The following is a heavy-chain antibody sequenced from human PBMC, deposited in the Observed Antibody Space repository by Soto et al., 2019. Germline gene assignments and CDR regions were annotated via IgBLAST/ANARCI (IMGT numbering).Heavy chain of an antibody. Sequence: QVQVVQSGDEVKKPGASVKVSCKASGYTFTNYGFSWVRQAPGQGLEWMGWISGYNGNTKYAEKFQGRVTMTTDTSTSTAHMELRSLRSDDTAVYYCAREGQAPYSSYGMDVWGQGTAVTVSS. CDR3: AREGQAPYSSYGMDV. V-gene: IGHV1-18*01. J-gene: IGHJ6*02. CDR1: GYTFTNYG. D-gene: IGHD2-21*01. CDR2: ISGYNGNT.